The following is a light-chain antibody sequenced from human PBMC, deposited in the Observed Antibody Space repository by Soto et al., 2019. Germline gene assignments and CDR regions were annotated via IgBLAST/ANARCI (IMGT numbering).Light chain of an antibody. CDR3: CSYAGSSTSVV. CDR2: EGS. CDR1: SSDVGSYNL. J-gene: IGLJ2*01. V-gene: IGLV2-23*01. Sequence: QSALTQPASVSGSPGQSTTISCTGTSSDVGSYNLVSWYQQHPGKAPKLMIYEGSKRPSGVSNRFSGSKSGNTASLTISGLQAEDEADYYGCSYAGSSTSVVFGGGTKLTV.